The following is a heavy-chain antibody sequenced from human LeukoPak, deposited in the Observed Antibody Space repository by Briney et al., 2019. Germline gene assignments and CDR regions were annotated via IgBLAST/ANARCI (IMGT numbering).Heavy chain of an antibody. Sequence: SETLSLTCAVYGGSFSGYYWSWIRQPPGKGLEWIGEINHSGSTSYNPSLKSRVTISVDTSKNQFSLKLSSVTAADTAVYYCARVSIVVVTIDYWGQGTLVTVSS. V-gene: IGHV4-34*01. D-gene: IGHD3-22*01. CDR3: ARVSIVVVTIDY. CDR2: INHSGST. CDR1: GGSFSGYY. J-gene: IGHJ4*02.